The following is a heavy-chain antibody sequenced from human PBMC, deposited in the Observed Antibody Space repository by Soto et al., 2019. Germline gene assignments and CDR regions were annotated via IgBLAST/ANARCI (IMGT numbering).Heavy chain of an antibody. CDR1: EDTFRNYA. Sequence: QVELVQSGAEGKKPGSSVKVSCQASEDTFRNYAISWVRQAPGQGLEWMRGIIPIFGTANSAQKFQGRVTITADTSANTVYLDLSSLRSEDTAVYYCASTKYDSSAYYYWYLGLWGRGTLVTVSS. D-gene: IGHD3-22*01. V-gene: IGHV1-69*06. J-gene: IGHJ2*01. CDR3: ASTKYDSSAYYYWYLGL. CDR2: IIPIFGTA.